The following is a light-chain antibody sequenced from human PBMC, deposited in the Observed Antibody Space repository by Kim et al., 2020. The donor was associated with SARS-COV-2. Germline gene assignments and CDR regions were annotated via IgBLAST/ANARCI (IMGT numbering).Light chain of an antibody. J-gene: IGLJ3*02. CDR1: IIGSKS. Sequence: APGKTAGITCGGNIIGSKSVHRYQQKPGQAPVLVIYYDSDRPSGIPERFSGSNSGNTATLTISRVEAGDEADYYCQVWDSSSDHWVFGGGTQLTVL. CDR2: YDS. CDR3: QVWDSSSDHWV. V-gene: IGLV3-21*04.